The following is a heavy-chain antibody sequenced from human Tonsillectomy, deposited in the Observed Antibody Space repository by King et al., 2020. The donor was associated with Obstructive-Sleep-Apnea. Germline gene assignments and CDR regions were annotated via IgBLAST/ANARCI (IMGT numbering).Heavy chain of an antibody. V-gene: IGHV5-51*01. CDR1: GYIFTAYW. CDR2: LYPGDSDT. J-gene: IGHJ4*02. Sequence: VQLVQSGAEVKKPGESLKISCTTSGYIFTAYWIGWVRQMPGKGLEWVGILYPGDSDTRYSPSFEGQVTISVDKSINTAYLQWSSLKAADTAMYYCARRPPGNYDRSGYSPFDHWGQGTLVTVSS. CDR3: ARRPPGNYDRSGYSPFDH. D-gene: IGHD3-22*01.